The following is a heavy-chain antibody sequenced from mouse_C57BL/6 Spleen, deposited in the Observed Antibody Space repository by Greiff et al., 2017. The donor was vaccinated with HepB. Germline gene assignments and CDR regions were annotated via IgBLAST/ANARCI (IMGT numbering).Heavy chain of an antibody. J-gene: IGHJ2*01. Sequence: QVTLKVSGPGILQPSQTLSLTCSFSGFSLSTSGMGVSWIRQPSGKGLEWLAHSYWDDDKRYNPSLKSRLTIAKDTSRTQVFHKITSVDTADTAKYSCAQMGYDGYYVYYFDDWGPGTTLTVSS. D-gene: IGHD2-3*01. CDR2: SYWDDDK. CDR3: AQMGYDGYYVYYFDD. V-gene: IGHV8-12*01. CDR1: GFSLSTSGMG.